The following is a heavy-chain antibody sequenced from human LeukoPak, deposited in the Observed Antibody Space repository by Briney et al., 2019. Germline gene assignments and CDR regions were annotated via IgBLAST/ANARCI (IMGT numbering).Heavy chain of an antibody. D-gene: IGHD3-10*01. J-gene: IGHJ4*02. CDR2: IYSGGST. Sequence: GGSLRLACAASVFTVSSNYMSWVRQAPGQGLEWVSVIYSGGSTYYADSVKGRFTISRDNSKNTLYLQMNSLRAEDSAVYYCASGFGELNYWGQGTLVTVSS. CDR3: ASGFGELNY. CDR1: VFTVSSNY. V-gene: IGHV3-53*01.